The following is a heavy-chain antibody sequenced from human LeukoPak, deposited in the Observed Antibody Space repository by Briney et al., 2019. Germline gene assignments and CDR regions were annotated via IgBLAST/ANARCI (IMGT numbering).Heavy chain of an antibody. V-gene: IGHV3-74*01. CDR1: GFTFSSYW. CDR2: INSDGSST. CDR3: ASIRMGAAAGYDPYYFDY. D-gene: IGHD6-13*01. Sequence: GGSLRLSCAASGFTFSSYWMHWVRQAPGKGLVWVSRINSDGSSTSYADSVKGRFTISRDNSKNTLYLEMNSLRAEDTAVYYCASIRMGAAAGYDPYYFDYWGQGTLVTVSS. J-gene: IGHJ4*02.